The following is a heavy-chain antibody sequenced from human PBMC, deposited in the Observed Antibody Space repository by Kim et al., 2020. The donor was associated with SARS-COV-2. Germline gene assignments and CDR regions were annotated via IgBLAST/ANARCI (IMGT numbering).Heavy chain of an antibody. Sequence: ASVKVSCKASGYTFTSYAMHWVRQAPGQRLEWMGWINAGNGNTKYSQKFQGRVTITRDTSASTAYMELSSLRSEDTAVYYCARGHIVPAAMYYYYGMDVWRQGTTVTVSS. CDR3: ARGHIVPAAMYYYYGMDV. V-gene: IGHV1-3*01. CDR2: INAGNGNT. CDR1: GYTFTSYA. D-gene: IGHD2-2*01. J-gene: IGHJ6*02.